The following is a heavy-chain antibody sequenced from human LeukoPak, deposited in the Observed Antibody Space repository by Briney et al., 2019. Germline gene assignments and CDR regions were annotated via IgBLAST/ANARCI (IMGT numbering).Heavy chain of an antibody. V-gene: IGHV4-31*03. J-gene: IGHJ6*02. Sequence: SETLSLTCTVSGGSISSGGYYWSWIRQHPGKGLEWIGYIYYSGSTYYNPSLKSRVTMSVDTSKNQFSLKLSSVTAADTAVYYCARDFPPRYFDWPQPYYYYGMDVWGQGTTVTVSS. D-gene: IGHD3-9*01. CDR3: ARDFPPRYFDWPQPYYYYGMDV. CDR1: GGSISSGGYY. CDR2: IYYSGST.